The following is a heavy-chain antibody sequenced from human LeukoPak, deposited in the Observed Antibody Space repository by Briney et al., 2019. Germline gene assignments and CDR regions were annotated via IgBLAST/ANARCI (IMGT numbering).Heavy chain of an antibody. CDR1: GYTFTSYG. CDR3: ASASAAGTPFDY. V-gene: IGHV1-18*01. Sequence: GASVKVSCKASGYTFTSYGISWVRQAPGQGLEWMGWISAYNGNTNYAQRLQGRVTMTTDTSTSTAYMELRSLRSDDTAVYYCASASAAGTPFDYWGQGTLVTVSS. CDR2: ISAYNGNT. J-gene: IGHJ4*02. D-gene: IGHD1/OR15-1a*01.